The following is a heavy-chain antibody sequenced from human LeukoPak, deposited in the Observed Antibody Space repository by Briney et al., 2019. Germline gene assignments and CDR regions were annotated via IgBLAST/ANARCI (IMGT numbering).Heavy chain of an antibody. CDR3: ARGSEAAAGNAYNWFDP. CDR2: IYSGGST. D-gene: IGHD6-13*01. V-gene: IGHV3-66*01. J-gene: IGHJ5*02. CDR1: GFTVSSNY. Sequence: GGSLRLSCAASGFTVSSNYMSWVRQAPGKGLEWVSVIYSGGSTYYADSVKGRFTISRDNSKNTLYLQMNSLRAEDMAVYYCARGSEAAAGNAYNWFDPWGQGTLVTVSS.